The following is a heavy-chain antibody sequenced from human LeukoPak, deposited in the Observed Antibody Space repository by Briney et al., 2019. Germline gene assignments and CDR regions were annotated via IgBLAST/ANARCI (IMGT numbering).Heavy chain of an antibody. CDR2: ISGSGGST. J-gene: IGHJ3*02. CDR1: GFTFSSYA. Sequence: GGSLRLSCAASGFTFSSYAMSWVRQAPGKGLEWVSAISGSGGSTYYADSVKGRFTISRDNSKNTLYLQMNSLRAEDTAVYYCAKMKIVVAYAPVGAFDIWGQGTMVTVSS. V-gene: IGHV3-23*01. D-gene: IGHD3-22*01. CDR3: AKMKIVVAYAPVGAFDI.